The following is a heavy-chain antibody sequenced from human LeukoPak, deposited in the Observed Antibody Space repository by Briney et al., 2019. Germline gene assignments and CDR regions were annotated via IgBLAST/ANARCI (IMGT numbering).Heavy chain of an antibody. CDR3: AKRGGGDRGVLFDY. J-gene: IGHJ4*02. V-gene: IGHV3-23*01. Sequence: GGSLRLSCAASGFTFSSNAMTWVRQAPGKGLEWVSAIHGSDDNTHYADSVKGRFTISRDKSKNTLYLQMNSLRADDTAVHYCAKRGGGDRGVLFDYGAQGTLVTVSS. CDR1: GFTFSSNA. CDR2: IHGSDDNT. D-gene: IGHD2-21*02.